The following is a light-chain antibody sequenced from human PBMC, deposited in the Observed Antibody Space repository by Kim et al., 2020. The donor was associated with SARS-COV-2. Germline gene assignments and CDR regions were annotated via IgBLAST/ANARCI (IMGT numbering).Light chain of an antibody. J-gene: IGLJ3*02. V-gene: IGLV1-44*01. CDR3: AVWDDSLKGWV. CDR2: SND. Sequence: GQRVTISCSGSRSNIGNNPVSWYQQLPGTAPKLLIYSNDQWPSGVPDRFSGSKSGTSASLAISGLQSEDEADYYCAVWDDSLKGWVFGGGTKVTVL. CDR1: RSNIGNNP.